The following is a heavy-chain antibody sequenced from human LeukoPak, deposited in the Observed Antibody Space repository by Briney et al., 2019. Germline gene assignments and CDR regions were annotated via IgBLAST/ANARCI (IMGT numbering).Heavy chain of an antibody. D-gene: IGHD2-2*01. CDR2: IYPRDSRT. V-gene: IGHV5-51*01. Sequence: GESLKISCKGSGYSFTSSWIGWVRQMPGKGLEWMGVIYPRDSRTTYSPSFQDQVTISADKSISTAYLQWTSLKASDTAMYYCARHLSDITSSPNYWGPGTLVTVSS. J-gene: IGHJ4*02. CDR3: ARHLSDITSSPNY. CDR1: GYSFTSSW.